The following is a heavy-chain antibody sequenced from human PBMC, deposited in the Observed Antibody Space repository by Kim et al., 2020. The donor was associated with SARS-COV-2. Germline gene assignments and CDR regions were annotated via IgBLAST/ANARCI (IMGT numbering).Heavy chain of an antibody. Sequence: GGSLRLSCAASGLTFSNYVMHWVRQAPGEGLEWVAVISHDGSNEYYADSVKGRFTISRDNSKNTLYLQMSSLRVEDTAVYYCVRGEVHYRGYDLKDGFDIWGQGTMVTVSS. CDR1: GLTFSNYV. CDR3: VRGEVHYRGYDLKDGFDI. D-gene: IGHD5-12*01. J-gene: IGHJ3*02. V-gene: IGHV3-30*04. CDR2: ISHDGSNE.